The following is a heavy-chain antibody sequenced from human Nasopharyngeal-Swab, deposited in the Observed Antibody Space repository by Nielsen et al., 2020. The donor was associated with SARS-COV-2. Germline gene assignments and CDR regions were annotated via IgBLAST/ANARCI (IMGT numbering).Heavy chain of an antibody. Sequence: GESLKISCAASGFTFSDYYMSWIRQAPGKGLEWVSSISSSSSYIYYADSVKGRFTISRDNAKNSLYLQMNSLRAEDTAVYYCAGRPRYSSSWYSPYYYYGMDVWGQGTTVTVSS. J-gene: IGHJ6*02. V-gene: IGHV3-11*06. D-gene: IGHD6-13*01. CDR1: GFTFSDYY. CDR2: ISSSSSYI. CDR3: AGRPRYSSSWYSPYYYYGMDV.